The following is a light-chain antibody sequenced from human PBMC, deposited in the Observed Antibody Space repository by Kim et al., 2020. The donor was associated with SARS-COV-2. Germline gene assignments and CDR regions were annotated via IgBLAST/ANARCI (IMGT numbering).Light chain of an antibody. CDR2: QDN. J-gene: IGLJ1*01. CDR3: QAWYSSTFV. V-gene: IGLV3-1*01. CDR1: KLGDKY. Sequence: SYELTQPPSVSVSPGQTASITCSGDKLGDKYACWYQQKPGQSPVLVIYQDNKRPSGIPERFSGSNSGNTATLTISGTHATVEADYYCQAWYSSTFVFGTG.